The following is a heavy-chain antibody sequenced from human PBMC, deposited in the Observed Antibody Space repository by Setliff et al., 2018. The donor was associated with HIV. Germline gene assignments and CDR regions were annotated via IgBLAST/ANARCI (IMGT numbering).Heavy chain of an antibody. CDR2: IHYSGAT. V-gene: IGHV4-31*03. D-gene: IGHD5-18*01. CDR1: SGSISSGSYY. Sequence: TLSLTCTVSSGSISSGSYYWTWIRHHPENGLEWIAYIHYSGATNYNPSLKSRVTISIDTSKNQFSLRLTSVTAADTAMYYCARRHTAFDPWGQGTLVTVSS. CDR3: ARRHTAFDP. J-gene: IGHJ5*02.